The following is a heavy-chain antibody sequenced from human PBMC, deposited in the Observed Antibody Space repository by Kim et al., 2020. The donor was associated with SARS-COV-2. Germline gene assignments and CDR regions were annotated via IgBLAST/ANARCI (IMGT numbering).Heavy chain of an antibody. Sequence: SETLSLTCAVSGGSISSNNWWSWVRQPPGKGLEWIGEIYHSGTTNYNPSLKSRVTISVDKSRNHFSLKLTSVTAADSAVYYCASSPSRFGELNFDYWGQGTLVTVSS. CDR3: ASSPSRFGELNFDY. CDR1: GGSISSNNW. V-gene: IGHV4-4*02. CDR2: IYHSGTT. J-gene: IGHJ4*02. D-gene: IGHD3-10*01.